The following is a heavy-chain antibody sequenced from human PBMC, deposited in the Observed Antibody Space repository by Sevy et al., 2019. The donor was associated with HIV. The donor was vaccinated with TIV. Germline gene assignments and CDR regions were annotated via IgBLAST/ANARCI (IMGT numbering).Heavy chain of an antibody. CDR1: GFSFNKYG. CDR2: IAYDGGNK. J-gene: IGHJ4*02. CDR3: AKIPAGGSYFSHFDS. V-gene: IGHV3-30*18. Sequence: GGSLRLSCAASGFSFNKYGMHWVRQAPGEGLEWVAVIAYDGGNKYYTDSVKGRFTISRDNSKNTLYLQMNSLRAEDTAVYYCAKIPAGGSYFSHFDSWGQGTLVTVSS. D-gene: IGHD1-26*01.